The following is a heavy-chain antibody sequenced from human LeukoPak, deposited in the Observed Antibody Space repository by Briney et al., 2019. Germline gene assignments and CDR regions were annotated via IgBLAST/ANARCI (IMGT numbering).Heavy chain of an antibody. CDR2: ISSSSSYI. J-gene: IGHJ3*02. CDR1: GFTFSSYS. CDR3: ARVLLEYPDAFDI. V-gene: IGHV3-21*01. D-gene: IGHD1-1*01. Sequence: PGGSLRLSCAASGFTFSSYSMNWVRQAPGKGLEWVSSISSSSSYIYYADSVKGRFTISRDNAKNSLYLQMNSLKAEDRAVYYCARVLLEYPDAFDIWGQGTMVTVSS.